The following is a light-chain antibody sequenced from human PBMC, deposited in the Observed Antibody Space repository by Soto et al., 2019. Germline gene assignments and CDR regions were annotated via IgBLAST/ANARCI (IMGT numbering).Light chain of an antibody. CDR3: QQYGSSLRTWT. CDR2: GAS. V-gene: IGKV3-20*01. Sequence: EIVLTQSPGTLSLSPGERATLSCRASQSVSSSYLAWYQQKPGQAPRLLIYGASSRATGIPDRFSCSGSGTDFTLTISRLEPEDFAVYYCQQYGSSLRTWTFGQGTKVEIK. J-gene: IGKJ1*01. CDR1: QSVSSSY.